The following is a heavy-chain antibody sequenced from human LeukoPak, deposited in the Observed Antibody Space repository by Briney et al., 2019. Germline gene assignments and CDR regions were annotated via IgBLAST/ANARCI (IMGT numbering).Heavy chain of an antibody. J-gene: IGHJ4*02. Sequence: GGSLRLSCAPSGFTVSSNYMTWVRQAPGKGLEWVSVIHSGDNTYYADSVKGRFTISRDNSKNTFYLQMNSLRVEDTAVYYCASLTRDYWGQGTLVTVSS. CDR3: ASLTRDY. D-gene: IGHD4/OR15-4a*01. V-gene: IGHV3-53*01. CDR2: IHSGDNT. CDR1: GFTVSSNY.